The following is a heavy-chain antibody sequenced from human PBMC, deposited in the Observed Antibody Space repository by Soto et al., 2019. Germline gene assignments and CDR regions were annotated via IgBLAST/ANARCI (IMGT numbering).Heavy chain of an antibody. Sequence: PGGSLRLSCAASGFTFSSYAMSWVRQAPGKGLEWVSAISGSGGSTYYADSVKGRFTISRDNSKNTLYLQMNSLRAEDTDVYYCAKDLSLLWFGEAGFDYWGQGTLVTVSS. CDR3: AKDLSLLWFGEAGFDY. J-gene: IGHJ4*02. CDR2: ISGSGGST. V-gene: IGHV3-23*01. D-gene: IGHD3-10*01. CDR1: GFTFSSYA.